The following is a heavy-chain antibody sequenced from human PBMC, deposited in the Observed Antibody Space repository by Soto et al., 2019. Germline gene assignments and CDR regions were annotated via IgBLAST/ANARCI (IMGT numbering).Heavy chain of an antibody. D-gene: IGHD6-6*01. Sequence: PSETLSLTCAVYGGSFSGYYWSWIRQPPGKGLEWIGEINHSGSTNYNPSLKSRVTISVDTSKNQFSLKLSSVTAADTAVYYCARSKYRAPSYYYGMDVWGQGTTVTVSS. CDR3: ARSKYRAPSYYYGMDV. CDR2: INHSGST. J-gene: IGHJ6*02. CDR1: GGSFSGYY. V-gene: IGHV4-34*01.